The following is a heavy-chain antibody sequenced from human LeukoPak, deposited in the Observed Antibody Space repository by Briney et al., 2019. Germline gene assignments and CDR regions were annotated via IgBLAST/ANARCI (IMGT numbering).Heavy chain of an antibody. Sequence: PGGSLRLSCAASGFTFSDYYMNWVRQAPGKGLEWVSYISSSGYTIYYADSVKGRFTISRDNAKNSLYLQMNSLRAEDTAVYYCARDCNYYDSSAYYNDAFDIWGQGTMVTVSS. V-gene: IGHV3-11*04. CDR3: ARDCNYYDSSAYYNDAFDI. J-gene: IGHJ3*02. D-gene: IGHD3-22*01. CDR1: GFTFSDYY. CDR2: ISSSGYTI.